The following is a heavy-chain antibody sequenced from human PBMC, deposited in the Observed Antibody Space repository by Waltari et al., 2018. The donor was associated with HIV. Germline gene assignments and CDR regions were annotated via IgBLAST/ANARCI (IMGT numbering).Heavy chain of an antibody. D-gene: IGHD1-26*01. CDR3: ARFSGSSGDY. Sequence: QLQLQASGSGLVKPSETLSLTCTVFGAPISSSRSYWGWFRQPPGKGLEWIGSIYYGGISYYNSSLKSRVTISVDTSKNQFSLKLSSVTAADTAVYYCARFSGSSGDYWGQGTLVTVSS. CDR1: GAPISSSRSY. V-gene: IGHV4-39*01. J-gene: IGHJ4*02. CDR2: IYYGGIS.